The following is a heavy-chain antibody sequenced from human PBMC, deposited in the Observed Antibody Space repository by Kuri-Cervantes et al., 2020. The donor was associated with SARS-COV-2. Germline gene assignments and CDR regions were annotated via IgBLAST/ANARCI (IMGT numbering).Heavy chain of an antibody. CDR2: ISSSSSTI. CDR3: AGDHYYYYYMDV. V-gene: IGHV3-48*01. J-gene: IGHJ6*03. CDR1: GFTFGDYA. D-gene: IGHD3-10*01. Sequence: GGSLRLSCTASGFTFGDYAMSWFRQAPGKGLEWVSYISSSSSTIYYADSVKGRFTISGDNAKNSLYLQMNSLRAEDTAVYYCAGDHYYYYYMDVWGKGTTVTVSS.